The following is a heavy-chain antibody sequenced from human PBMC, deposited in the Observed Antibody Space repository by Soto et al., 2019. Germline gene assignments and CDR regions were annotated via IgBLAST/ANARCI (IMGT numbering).Heavy chain of an antibody. CDR2: ISYDGSNK. CDR3: AKDYGYCSGGSCYSSGWFDP. CDR1: GFTFSSYG. J-gene: IGHJ5*02. V-gene: IGHV3-30*18. Sequence: PGGSLRLSCAASGFTFSSYGMHWVRQAPGKGLEWVAVISYDGSNKYYADSVKGRFTISRDNSKNTLYLQMNSLRAEDTAVYYCAKDYGYCSGGSCYSSGWFDPWAQGTLVTGSS. D-gene: IGHD2-15*01.